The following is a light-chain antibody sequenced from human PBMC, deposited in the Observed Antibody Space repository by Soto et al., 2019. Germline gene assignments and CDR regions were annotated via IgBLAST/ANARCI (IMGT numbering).Light chain of an antibody. J-gene: IGLJ2*01. CDR1: KLGDKY. CDR2: QDS. V-gene: IGLV3-1*01. CDR3: QAWDSSTAHVV. Sequence: SYELTQPPSVSVSPGKTASITCSGDKLGDKYACWYQQKPGQSPVLVIYQDSKRPSGIPARFSGSNSGNTATLTISGTQAMDEADYYCQAWDSSTAHVVFGGGTKVTV.